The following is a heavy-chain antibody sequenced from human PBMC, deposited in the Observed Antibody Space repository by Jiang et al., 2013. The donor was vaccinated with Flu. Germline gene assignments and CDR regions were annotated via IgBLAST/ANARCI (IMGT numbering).Heavy chain of an antibody. J-gene: IGHJ4*02. D-gene: IGHD3-10*01. V-gene: IGHV1-69*01. CDR1: GGTFSSYA. CDR2: IIPIFGTA. CDR3: ARDFYGSGSYYRFDY. Sequence: PGSSVKVSCKASGGTFSSYAISWVRQAPGQGLEWMGGIIPIFGTANYAQKFQGRVTITADESTSTAYMELSSLRSEDTAVYYCARDFYGSGSYYRFDYWGQGTLVTVSS.